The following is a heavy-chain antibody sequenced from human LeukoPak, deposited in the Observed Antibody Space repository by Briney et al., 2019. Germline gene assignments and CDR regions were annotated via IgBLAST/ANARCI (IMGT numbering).Heavy chain of an antibody. CDR1: GYSISSGYY. J-gene: IGHJ4*02. CDR2: IYHSGST. CDR3: ARQSHDSSGYFSFFDY. V-gene: IGHV4-38-2*01. Sequence: SETLSLTCAVSGYSISSGYYWGWIRQPPGKGLEWIGSIYHSGSTYYNPSLKSRVTTSVDTSKNQFSLKLTSVTAADTAVYYCARQSHDSSGYFSFFDYWGQGTLVTVSS. D-gene: IGHD3-22*01.